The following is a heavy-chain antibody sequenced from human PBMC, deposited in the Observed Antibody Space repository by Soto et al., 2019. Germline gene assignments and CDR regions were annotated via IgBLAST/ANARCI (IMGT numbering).Heavy chain of an antibody. CDR1: GGTFSSYA. CDR3: ARDEMKMGSDFWSGSHYYYYGMDV. J-gene: IGHJ6*02. CDR2: IIPIFGTA. Sequence: QVQLVQSGAEVKKPGSSVKVSCKASGGTFSSYAISWVRQAPGQGLEWMGGIIPIFGTANYAQKFQGRVTITADKSTSTAYMELSSLRYEDTAVYYCARDEMKMGSDFWSGSHYYYYGMDVWGQGTTVTVSS. D-gene: IGHD3-3*01. V-gene: IGHV1-69*06.